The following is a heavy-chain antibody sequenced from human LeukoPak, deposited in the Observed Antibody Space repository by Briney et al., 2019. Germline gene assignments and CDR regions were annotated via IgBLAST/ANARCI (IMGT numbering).Heavy chain of an antibody. D-gene: IGHD5-18*01. CDR2: IYSGGST. J-gene: IGHJ4*02. V-gene: IGHV3-66*01. Sequence: GGSLRLSCAASGFTVSSNYMSWVRQAPGKGLEWVSVIYSGGSTYYADSVKGRFTISRDNSKNTLYLQMNSLRAEETAVYYCARGGYSYGQGEIDYWGQGTLVTVSS. CDR1: GFTVSSNY. CDR3: ARGGYSYGQGEIDY.